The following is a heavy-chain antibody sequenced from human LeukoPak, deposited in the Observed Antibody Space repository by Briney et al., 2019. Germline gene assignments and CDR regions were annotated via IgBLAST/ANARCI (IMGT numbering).Heavy chain of an antibody. CDR3: ARGGDSSTYYLLDAFDI. J-gene: IGHJ3*02. D-gene: IGHD3-22*01. CDR1: GGSFSGDY. Sequence: PSETLSLTCAVYGGSFSGDYWSWIRQPPGKGLEWIGEINHSGSTNYNPSLKSRVTISVDTSKNQFSLKLSSVSAADTAVYYCARGGDSSTYYLLDAFDIWGQGTMVTVSS. CDR2: INHSGST. V-gene: IGHV4-34*01.